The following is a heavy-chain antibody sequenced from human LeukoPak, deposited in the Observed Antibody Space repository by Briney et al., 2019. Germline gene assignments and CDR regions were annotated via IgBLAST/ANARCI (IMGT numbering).Heavy chain of an antibody. CDR3: ARVFTVTTSNDYYYYGMDV. D-gene: IGHD4-11*01. Sequence: SETLSLTCTVSGGSISSYYWSWIRQPPGKGLEWIGYIYYSGITNYNPSLKRRVTISLDTSKNQFSLKLSSVTAADTAVYYCARVFTVTTSNDYYYYGMDVWGQGTTVTVSS. CDR2: IYYSGIT. CDR1: GGSISSYY. V-gene: IGHV4-59*01. J-gene: IGHJ6*02.